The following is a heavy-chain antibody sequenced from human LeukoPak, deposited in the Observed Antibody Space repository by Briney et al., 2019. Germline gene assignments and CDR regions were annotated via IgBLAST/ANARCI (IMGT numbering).Heavy chain of an antibody. CDR3: ASDLSQTGAFNI. V-gene: IGHV3-7*01. CDR1: RFTFTSYW. D-gene: IGHD7-27*01. J-gene: IGHJ3*02. CDR2: IKQDGTQT. Sequence: GGSLRLSCAGSRFTFTSYWMNWVRQAPGKGLEWVANIKQDGTQTYYVDSVKGRFTISRDNARNSLYLQMNSLRVEDTTVYYCASDLSQTGAFNIWGQGTMVTVSS.